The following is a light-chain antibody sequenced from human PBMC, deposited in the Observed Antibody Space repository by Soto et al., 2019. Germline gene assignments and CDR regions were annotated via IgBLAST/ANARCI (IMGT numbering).Light chain of an antibody. CDR1: QSLVSSDGNTY. CDR2: KVS. CDR3: MQGTHWPPIT. J-gene: IGKJ5*01. V-gene: IGKV2-30*01. Sequence: DVVMTQSPLSLPVTLGQPASISCRSSQSLVSSDGNTYLNWFQQRPGQSPRRLIYKVSNRDSGVPDRFSGSGSGTDFTLKISRVEAEDVGVYYCMQGTHWPPITFGQGTRLDIK.